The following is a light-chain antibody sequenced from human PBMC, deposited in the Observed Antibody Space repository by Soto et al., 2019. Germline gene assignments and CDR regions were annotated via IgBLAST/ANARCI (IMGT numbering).Light chain of an antibody. CDR1: SSDVGNYNY. V-gene: IGLV2-11*01. Sequence: QSALTQPRSVSGSPGQSVTISCTGTSSDVGNYNYASWYQQHPGKAPKLMIYDVSKRPSGVPDRFSGSKYGNTASLTISGLQADDEADYYFCSYAGSYTWVFGGGTKLTVL. CDR2: DVS. J-gene: IGLJ2*01. CDR3: CSYAGSYTWV.